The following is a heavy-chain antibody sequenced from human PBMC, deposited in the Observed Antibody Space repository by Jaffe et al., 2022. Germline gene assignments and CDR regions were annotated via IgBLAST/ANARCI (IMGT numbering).Heavy chain of an antibody. J-gene: IGHJ4*02. CDR1: GGSISSSSYY. CDR2: IYYSGST. CDR3: ATDYGDSYFDY. V-gene: IGHV4-39*01. Sequence: QLQLQESGPGLVKPSETLSLTCTVSGGSISSSSYYWGWIRQPPGKGLEWIGSIYYSGSTYYNPSLKSRVTISVDTSKNQFSLKLSSVTAADTAVYYCATDYGDSYFDYWGQGTLVTVSS. D-gene: IGHD4-17*01.